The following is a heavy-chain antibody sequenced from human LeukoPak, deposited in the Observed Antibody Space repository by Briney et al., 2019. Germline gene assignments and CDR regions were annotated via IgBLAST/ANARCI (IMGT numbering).Heavy chain of an antibody. V-gene: IGHV3-72*01. J-gene: IGHJ4*02. D-gene: IGHD4-17*01. Sequence: GGSLRLSCAASGFTFRDYYMDWVRQAPGKGLEWDGRIRNKANSYTTEYAASVKGRFSISRDDSKNSLYLQMDSLKTEDTAVYYCAVVTTGYWGQGTLVTVSS. CDR2: IRNKANSYTT. CDR1: GFTFRDYY. CDR3: AVVTTGY.